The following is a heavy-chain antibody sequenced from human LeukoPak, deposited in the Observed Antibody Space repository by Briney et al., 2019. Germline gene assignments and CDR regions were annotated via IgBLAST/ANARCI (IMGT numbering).Heavy chain of an antibody. V-gene: IGHV3-53*01. J-gene: IGHJ5*02. CDR1: GFTVSSNY. Sequence: PGGSLRLSCAASGFTVSSNYMSWVRQAPGKGLEWVSVIYSGSSTYHADSVKGRFTISRDNSKNTLYLQMNNLRVEDTAVYYCARDRTAADPWGQGTLVTASS. CDR3: ARDRTAADP. D-gene: IGHD6-13*01. CDR2: IYSGSST.